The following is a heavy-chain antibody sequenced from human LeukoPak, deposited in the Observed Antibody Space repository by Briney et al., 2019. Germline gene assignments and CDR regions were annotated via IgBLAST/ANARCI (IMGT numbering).Heavy chain of an antibody. V-gene: IGHV1-69*06. Sequence: ASVKVSCKASGGTFSSYAISWVRQAPGQGLEWMGGIIPIFGTANYAQKFQGRVTITADKSTSTAYMELSSLRSEDTAVYYCARGRTSYYYDSRLDPWGQGTLVTVSS. CDR1: GGTFSSYA. D-gene: IGHD3-22*01. CDR2: IIPIFGTA. CDR3: ARGRTSYYYDSRLDP. J-gene: IGHJ5*02.